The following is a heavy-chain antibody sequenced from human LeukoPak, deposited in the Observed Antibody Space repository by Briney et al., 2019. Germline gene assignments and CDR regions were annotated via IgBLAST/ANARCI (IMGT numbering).Heavy chain of an antibody. V-gene: IGHV4-30-2*01. Sequence: PSQTLSLTCAVSGGSISSGGYSWSWIRQPPGKGLEWIGYIYHSGSTYYNPSLKSRVTISVDRSKNQFSLRLSSVTAADTAVYYCARAKSGYSSSAADYWGQGTLVTVSS. CDR1: GGSISSGGYS. D-gene: IGHD6-19*01. J-gene: IGHJ4*02. CDR3: ARAKSGYSSSAADY. CDR2: IYHSGST.